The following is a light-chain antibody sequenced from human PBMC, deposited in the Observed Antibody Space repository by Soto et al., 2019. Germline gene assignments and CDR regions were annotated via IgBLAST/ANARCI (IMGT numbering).Light chain of an antibody. CDR2: EDS. Sequence: SYELTQPPSVSVSPGQTARITCSGAALPKKYAYWYQQKSGQAPVLVIYEDSKRPSGIPERFSGSSSGTMATFTISGAQVEDEADYYCYSTDSSGDLVFGGGTKLTVL. CDR3: YSTDSSGDLV. J-gene: IGLJ2*01. V-gene: IGLV3-10*01. CDR1: ALPKKY.